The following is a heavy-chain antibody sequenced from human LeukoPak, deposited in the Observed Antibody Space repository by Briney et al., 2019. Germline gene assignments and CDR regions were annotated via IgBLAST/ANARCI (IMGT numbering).Heavy chain of an antibody. CDR1: GGSISSSSYY. J-gene: IGHJ4*02. CDR3: ARSIHSGYVIVDY. V-gene: IGHV4-39*01. CDR2: IYYSGRT. D-gene: IGHD5-12*01. Sequence: PSETLSLTCTVSGGSISSSSYYWGWIRQPPGKGLEWIGSIYYSGRTYYNPSLKSRVTISVDTSKNQFSLKLSSVTAADTAVYYCARSIHSGYVIVDYWGQGTLVTVSS.